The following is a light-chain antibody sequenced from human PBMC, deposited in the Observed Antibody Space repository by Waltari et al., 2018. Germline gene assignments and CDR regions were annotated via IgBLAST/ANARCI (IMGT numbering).Light chain of an antibody. V-gene: IGKV2-28*01. CDR1: QSILHSNGYTY. CDR2: LTS. J-gene: IGKJ2*01. Sequence: DIVITKSTLSLPVLPGAPASISCRSSQSILHSNGYTYLDWYLQKPVQSPQVLIYLTSNRASGVPDRFSGSGSGTDFTLKISRVEAEDVGVYYCMQALQTPRTFGQGTRLEIK. CDR3: MQALQTPRT.